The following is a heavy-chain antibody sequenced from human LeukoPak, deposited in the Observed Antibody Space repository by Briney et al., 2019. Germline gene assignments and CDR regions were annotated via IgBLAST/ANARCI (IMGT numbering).Heavy chain of an antibody. D-gene: IGHD2-15*01. CDR3: ARVRASGPYY. CDR1: GGSISSYY. J-gene: IGHJ4*02. Sequence: PSETLSLTCTVSGGSISSYYWSWIRQPAGKGLEWIGRIYTSGTTNYNPSLKSRITISVDTSKNQFSLKLSSVTAADTAVYYCARVRASGPYYWGQGTLVTVSS. CDR2: IYTSGTT. V-gene: IGHV4-4*07.